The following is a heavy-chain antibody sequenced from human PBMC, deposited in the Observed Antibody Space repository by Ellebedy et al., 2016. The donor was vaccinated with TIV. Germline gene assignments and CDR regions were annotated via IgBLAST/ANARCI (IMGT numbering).Heavy chain of an antibody. CDR2: ISGSSDSI. D-gene: IGHD6-19*01. Sequence: GESLKISCTASGFSFSFYGMNWVRQTPEKGLEWVSYISGSSDSIAYADFVKGRFTISRDNAKNSLYLQMNTLRAEDTAVYYCARDQGWAVAGTTRFDYWGQGTLVTVSS. J-gene: IGHJ4*02. V-gene: IGHV3-48*01. CDR3: ARDQGWAVAGTTRFDY. CDR1: GFSFSFYG.